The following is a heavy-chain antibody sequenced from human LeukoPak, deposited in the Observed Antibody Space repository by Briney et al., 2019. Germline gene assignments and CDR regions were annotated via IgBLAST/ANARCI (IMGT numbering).Heavy chain of an antibody. V-gene: IGHV3-23*01. CDR1: GFTFSTCA. J-gene: IGHJ3*02. CDR2: ISGDASST. CDR3: AKRKWDHNAFNI. Sequence: GSLRLSCAASGFTFSTCAMNWVRQAPGKGLEWVSDISGDASSTHYADSVKGRFTISRDNSKNTLYLQMNSLRVEDTAVYYCAKRKWDHNAFNIWGQGTTVTVAS. D-gene: IGHD1-26*01.